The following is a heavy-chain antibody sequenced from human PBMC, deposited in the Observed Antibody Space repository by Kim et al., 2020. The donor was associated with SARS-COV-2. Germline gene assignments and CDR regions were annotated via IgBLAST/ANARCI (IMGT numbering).Heavy chain of an antibody. CDR3: AKTPDSLPVTFDY. D-gene: IGHD4-17*01. CDR2: ISGSGGST. J-gene: IGHJ4*02. Sequence: GGSLRLSCAASGFTFSSYAMSWVRHAPGKGLEWVSAISGSGGSTYYADSVKGRFTISRDNSKNTLYLQMNSLRAEDTAVYYCAKTPDSLPVTFDYWGQGTLVTVSS. CDR1: GFTFSSYA. V-gene: IGHV3-23*01.